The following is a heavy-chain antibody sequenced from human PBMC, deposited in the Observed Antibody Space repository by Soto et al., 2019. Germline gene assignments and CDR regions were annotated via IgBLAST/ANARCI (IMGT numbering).Heavy chain of an antibody. J-gene: IGHJ6*02. CDR3: ARVSSAIVVVPDFGMDV. CDR1: GYTFIIHG. D-gene: IGHD2-2*01. CDR2: ISGKNGNT. Sequence: QVQLVQSGVEVKKPGASVKVSCKASGYTFIIHGISWVGQAPGQGLEWMGCISGKNGNTNYAQKLQGRGTLTTDTSTSSAYMELRSLRSDDTAVYYWARVSSAIVVVPDFGMDVWGQGTTATVSS. V-gene: IGHV1-18*04.